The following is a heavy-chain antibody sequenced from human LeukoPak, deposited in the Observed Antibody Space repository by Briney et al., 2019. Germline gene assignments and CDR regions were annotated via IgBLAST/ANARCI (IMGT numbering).Heavy chain of an antibody. Sequence: PGGSLRLSCAASGFTVSSSYMSWVRQSPGKGLEWVSVIYSGGYTYYADSVKGRFTISRDNSKNTLYLQMNSLRAEDTAVYYCARAVDDYVWGSYRPPGHWGQGTLVTVSS. D-gene: IGHD3-16*02. CDR2: IYSGGYT. V-gene: IGHV3-53*01. CDR3: ARAVDDYVWGSYRPPGH. J-gene: IGHJ4*02. CDR1: GFTVSSSY.